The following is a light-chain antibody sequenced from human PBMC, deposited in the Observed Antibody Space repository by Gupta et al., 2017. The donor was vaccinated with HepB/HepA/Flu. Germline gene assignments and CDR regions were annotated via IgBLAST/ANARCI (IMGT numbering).Light chain of an antibody. J-gene: IGLJ3*02. CDR2: KNT. CDR3: CAWADSMSGYV. CDR1: SSNTGIDY. Sequence: SVLSHPPSASATPGPRVTISGSRSSSNTGIDYVSWYQQLPGTAPKRLIYKNTQRPSGVPDRFSDSKSGTSASLASSGLRAEDEADYYSCAWADSMSGYVFGGGTKVTVL. V-gene: IGLV1-47*01.